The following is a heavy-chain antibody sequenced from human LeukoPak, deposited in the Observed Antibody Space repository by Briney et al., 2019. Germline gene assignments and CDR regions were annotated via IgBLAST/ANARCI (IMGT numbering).Heavy chain of an antibody. Sequence: GGSLRLSCAASGFTFSSYSMNWVRQAPGKGLEWVSSISSSSSYIYYADSVKGRFTISRDNAKNSLYLQMNSLRAEDTAVYYCAREPNHYDFWSGSPPWGQGTLVTVSS. CDR2: ISSSSSYI. V-gene: IGHV3-21*01. CDR3: AREPNHYDFWSGSPP. D-gene: IGHD3-3*01. J-gene: IGHJ5*02. CDR1: GFTFSSYS.